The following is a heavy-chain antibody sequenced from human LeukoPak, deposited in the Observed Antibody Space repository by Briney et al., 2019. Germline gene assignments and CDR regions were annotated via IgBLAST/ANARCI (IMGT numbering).Heavy chain of an antibody. V-gene: IGHV1-2*04. CDR2: INPNSGGT. D-gene: IGHD4-17*01. J-gene: IGHJ4*02. CDR1: GYTFTGYY. CDR3: ARRTTVGDFDY. Sequence: ASVKVSCKASGYTFTGYYMHWVRQAPGQGLEWMGWINPNSGGTNYAQKFQGWVTMARDTSISTAYMELSRLRSDDTAVYYCARRTTVGDFDYWGQGTLVTVSS.